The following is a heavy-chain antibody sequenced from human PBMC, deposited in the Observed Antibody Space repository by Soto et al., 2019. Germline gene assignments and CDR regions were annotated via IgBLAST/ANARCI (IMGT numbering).Heavy chain of an antibody. D-gene: IGHD3-22*01. Sequence: SETLSLTCTVSGGSVSSGSYYWSWIRQPPGKGLEWIGYIYYSGSTNYNPSLKSRVTISVDTSKNQFSLKLSSVTAADTAVYYCARTTYYYDSSGYLGYYYGMDVWGQGTTVTVSS. J-gene: IGHJ6*02. CDR1: GGSVSSGSYY. CDR2: IYYSGST. V-gene: IGHV4-61*01. CDR3: ARTTYYYDSSGYLGYYYGMDV.